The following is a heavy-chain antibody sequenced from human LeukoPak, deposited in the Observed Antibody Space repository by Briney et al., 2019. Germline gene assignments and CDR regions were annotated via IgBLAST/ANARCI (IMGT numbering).Heavy chain of an antibody. J-gene: IGHJ2*01. CDR3: ARVYYSRSYDSWYFDL. Sequence: SETLSLTCTVSGYSISSGYYWGWIRQPPGKGLEWIGSIYYSGNTNYNPSLKSRVTISVDTSKNQFSLKLSSVSAADTAVYYCARVYYSRSYDSWYFDLWGRGTLVTVSS. CDR1: GYSISSGYY. CDR2: IYYSGNT. D-gene: IGHD6-13*01. V-gene: IGHV4-38-2*02.